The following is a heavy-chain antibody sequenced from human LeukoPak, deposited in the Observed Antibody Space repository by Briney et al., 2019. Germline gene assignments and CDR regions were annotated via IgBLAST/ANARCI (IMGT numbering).Heavy chain of an antibody. CDR3: AKVDRGDYSSSPVPYYNYYMNV. J-gene: IGHJ6*03. CDR2: ISSSSSLI. V-gene: IGHV3-21*01. CDR1: GFTFSYYS. Sequence: GGSLRLSCAASGFTFSYYSMNWVRQAPGRGLEWVSCISSSSSLIFYSDSVRGRFTISRDNAKNLLYLHMNSLRVEDTTVYYCAKVDRGDYSSSPVPYYNYYMNVWGKGTTVTVSS. D-gene: IGHD6-13*01.